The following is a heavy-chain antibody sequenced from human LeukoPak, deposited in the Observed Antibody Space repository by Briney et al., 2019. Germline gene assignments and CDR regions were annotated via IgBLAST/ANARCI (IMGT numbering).Heavy chain of an antibody. CDR2: ISGSGDST. Sequence: PGGSLRLSCAASGFTFSSYGMSWVRQAPGKGLEWVSAISGSGDSTYYADSVKGRFTISRDNSKNTLYLQMNSLRAEDTAVYYCAKVGGGNTAMSYWGQGTQVTVSS. CDR1: GFTFSSYG. J-gene: IGHJ4*02. D-gene: IGHD5-18*01. V-gene: IGHV3-23*01. CDR3: AKVGGGNTAMSY.